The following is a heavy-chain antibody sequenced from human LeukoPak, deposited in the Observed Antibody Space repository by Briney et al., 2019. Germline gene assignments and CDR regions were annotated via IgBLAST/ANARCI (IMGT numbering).Heavy chain of an antibody. V-gene: IGHV4-39*01. CDR2: IYYTGST. CDR3: TSEISSASNY. Sequence: PSETLSLTCIVSGGSISSSSYYWGWIRQPPGEGLEWIGSIYYTGSTYYSPSLKSRVTISADTSKNEFSLKLSSVTAADTAVYYCTSEISSASNYWGQGTLVTVSS. D-gene: IGHD6-6*01. CDR1: GGSISSSSYY. J-gene: IGHJ4*02.